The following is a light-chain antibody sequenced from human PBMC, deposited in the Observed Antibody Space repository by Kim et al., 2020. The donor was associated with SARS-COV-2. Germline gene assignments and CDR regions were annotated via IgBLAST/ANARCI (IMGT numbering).Light chain of an antibody. Sequence: SYELTQPPSVSVSPGQTASITCSGDKLGNKYACWYQQKPGQSPVLVMYQDRKRPSGIPERFSGSNSGNTATLTISGTQAMDEADYYCQTWDSSTVVFGGG. CDR1: KLGNKY. CDR2: QDR. J-gene: IGLJ2*01. CDR3: QTWDSSTVV. V-gene: IGLV3-1*01.